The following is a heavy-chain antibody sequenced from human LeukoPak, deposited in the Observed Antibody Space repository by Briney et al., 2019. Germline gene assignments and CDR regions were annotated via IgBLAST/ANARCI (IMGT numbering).Heavy chain of an antibody. CDR2: ISAYNGNT. CDR3: ARDRSGSIKWFDP. J-gene: IGHJ5*02. CDR1: GYTFTTYG. V-gene: IGHV1-18*01. D-gene: IGHD1-26*01. Sequence: ASVKVSCKASGYTFTTYGIDWVRQAPGQGLEWMGWISAYNGNTNYAQKPQGRVTMTTDTSTSTAYMELRSLRSDDTAVYYCARDRSGSIKWFDPWGQGTLVTVSS.